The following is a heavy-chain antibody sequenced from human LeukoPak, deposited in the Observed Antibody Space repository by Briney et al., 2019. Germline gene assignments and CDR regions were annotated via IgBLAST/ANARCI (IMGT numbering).Heavy chain of an antibody. Sequence: GSLRLSCAASGFTFSNYWMSWVRQAPGKGLEWVSAISGSGGSTYHADSVKGRFTISRDNSKNTLYLQMNSLRAEDTAVYYCAKEAIAAAGEYNYYYMDVWGKGTTVTISS. V-gene: IGHV3-23*01. CDR3: AKEAIAAAGEYNYYYMDV. J-gene: IGHJ6*03. CDR2: ISGSGGST. D-gene: IGHD6-13*01. CDR1: GFTFSNYW.